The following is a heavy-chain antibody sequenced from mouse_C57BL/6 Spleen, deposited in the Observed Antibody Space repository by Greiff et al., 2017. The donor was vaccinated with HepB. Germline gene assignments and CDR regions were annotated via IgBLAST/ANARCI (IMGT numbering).Heavy chain of an antibody. J-gene: IGHJ4*01. V-gene: IGHV1-64*01. Sequence: VQLQQPGAELVKPGASVKLSCKASGYTFTSYWMHWVKQRPGQGLEWIGMIHPNSGSTNYNEKFKSKATLTVDKSSSTAYMQLSSLTSEDSAVYYCARSITTVVEGGFYAMDYWGQGTSVTVSS. CDR1: GYTFTSYW. CDR3: ARSITTVVEGGFYAMDY. D-gene: IGHD1-1*01. CDR2: IHPNSGST.